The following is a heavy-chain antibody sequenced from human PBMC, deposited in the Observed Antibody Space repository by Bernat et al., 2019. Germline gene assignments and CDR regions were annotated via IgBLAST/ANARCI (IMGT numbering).Heavy chain of an antibody. J-gene: IGHJ4*02. Sequence: QVQLVQSGAEVKKPGASVKVSCKASGYSFTDYYIHWVRQAPGQGLEWMGRINPNGGGTDFAQRFQGSVTMTRDTSIRTAYMELSGVTSDETAIYCCARYYDVWSGYDSWGQGTLVTVSS. CDR1: GYSFTDYY. CDR2: INPNGGGT. V-gene: IGHV1-2*06. CDR3: ARYYDVWSGYDS. D-gene: IGHD3-3*01.